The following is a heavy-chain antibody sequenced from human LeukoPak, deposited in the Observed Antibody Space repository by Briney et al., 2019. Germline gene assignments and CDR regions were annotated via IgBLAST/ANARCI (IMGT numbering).Heavy chain of an antibody. D-gene: IGHD1-26*01. V-gene: IGHV1-18*01. Sequence: ASVKVSCKASGYTFTSYGISWVRQAPGQGLEWVGWISANNGDADYAQKFQARVTMTTDTSTSTAYMELRSLRSDDTAVYYCARESHVSREDSWGQGTLVTVSS. J-gene: IGHJ4*02. CDR1: GYTFTSYG. CDR2: ISANNGDA. CDR3: ARESHVSREDS.